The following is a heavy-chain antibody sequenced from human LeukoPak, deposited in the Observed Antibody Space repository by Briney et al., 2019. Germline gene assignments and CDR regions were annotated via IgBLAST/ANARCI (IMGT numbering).Heavy chain of an antibody. CDR3: ARVPYYYYYYYMDV. Sequence: SETLSLTCTVSGGSISSSSYYWGWIRQPPGKGLEWIGSIYYSGSTYYNPSLKSRVTISVDTSKNQFSLKLSSVTAADTAVYYCARVPYYYYYYYMDVWGKGTTVTVSS. CDR2: IYYSGST. CDR1: GGSISSSSYY. J-gene: IGHJ6*03. V-gene: IGHV4-39*01.